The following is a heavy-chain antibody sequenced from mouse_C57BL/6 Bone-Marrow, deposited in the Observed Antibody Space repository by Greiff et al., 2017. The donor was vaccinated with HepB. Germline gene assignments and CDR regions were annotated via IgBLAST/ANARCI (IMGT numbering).Heavy chain of an antibody. CDR2: IYPGDGDN. J-gene: IGHJ3*01. CDR3: ARSGSKSWFAY. V-gene: IGHV1-82*01. D-gene: IGHD1-1*01. Sequence: VQLQESGPELVKPGASVKISCKASGYAFSSSWMNWVKQRPGKGLEWIGRIYPGDGDNNYNGKFKGKATLTADKSSSTAYMQLSSLTSEDSAVYFCARSGSKSWFAYWGQGTLVTVSA. CDR1: GYAFSSSW.